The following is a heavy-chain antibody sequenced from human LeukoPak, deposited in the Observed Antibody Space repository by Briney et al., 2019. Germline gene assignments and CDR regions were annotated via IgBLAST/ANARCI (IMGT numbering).Heavy chain of an antibody. V-gene: IGHV3-30-3*02. Sequence: PGGSLRLSCAASGFTFSSYAMHWVRQAPGKGLEWGAVISYDGSNKYYADSVKGRFTISRDNSKNTLYLQMNSLRAEDTAVYYCAKTGSEGGSSWPHFDYWGQGTLVTVSS. J-gene: IGHJ4*02. D-gene: IGHD6-13*01. CDR2: ISYDGSNK. CDR1: GFTFSSYA. CDR3: AKTGSEGGSSWPHFDY.